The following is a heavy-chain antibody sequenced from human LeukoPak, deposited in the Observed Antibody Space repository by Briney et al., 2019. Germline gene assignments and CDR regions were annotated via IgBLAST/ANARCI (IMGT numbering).Heavy chain of an antibody. CDR1: GFPFDDYA. CDR3: AKDIRPGYSTGWYDY. V-gene: IGHV3-9*01. D-gene: IGHD6-19*01. CDR2: ISWNSGSI. J-gene: IGHJ4*02. Sequence: SLRLSCAASGFPFDDYAIHWVRQAPGKGLEWVSGISWNSGSIGYADSVKGRFTISRDNAKKSLYLQMNSLRAEDTALYCCAKDIRPGYSTGWYDYWGQGTLVTVSS.